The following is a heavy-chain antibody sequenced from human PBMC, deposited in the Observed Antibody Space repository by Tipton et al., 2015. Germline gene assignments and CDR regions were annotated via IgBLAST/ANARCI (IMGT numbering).Heavy chain of an antibody. CDR1: GGSISSYY. CDR3: ARLDMVTNAFDI. D-gene: IGHD4-23*01. V-gene: IGHV4-59*01. Sequence: TLSLTCTVSGGSISSYYWSWIRQPPGKGLELIGYIYYSGRPNYNPSLKSRITILIDVSDNHFSLRLNSVTAADTAFYYCARLDMVTNAFDIWGQGPMVTVSP. CDR2: IYYSGRP. J-gene: IGHJ3*02.